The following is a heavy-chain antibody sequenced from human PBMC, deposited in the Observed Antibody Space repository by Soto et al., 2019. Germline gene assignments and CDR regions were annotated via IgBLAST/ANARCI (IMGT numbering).Heavy chain of an antibody. Sequence: PGGSLRLSCAASGFTFSRFSMSWVRQAPGKGLEWVSVIYSGGSTYYADSVKGRFTISRDNSKNTLYLQMNSLRAEDTAVYYCEREYSRDVYLNWGQGRLVTVSS. V-gene: IGHV3-53*01. CDR3: EREYSRDVYLN. J-gene: IGHJ4*02. CDR2: IYSGGST. CDR1: GFTFSRFS. D-gene: IGHD4-4*01.